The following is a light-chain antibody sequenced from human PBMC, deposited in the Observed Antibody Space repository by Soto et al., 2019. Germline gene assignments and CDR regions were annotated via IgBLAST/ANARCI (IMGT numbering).Light chain of an antibody. CDR3: QQYNNWPLT. CDR2: GAS. CDR1: ESATKN. Sequence: EIVMTQSPATLSVSPGDRATLSCRASESATKNLAWYQQKPGQAPRVLIYGASTRATGIPARFSGSGSGTEFTLTISSLQSEDVAVYYCQQYNNWPLTFGGGTKVNIK. V-gene: IGKV3-15*01. J-gene: IGKJ4*01.